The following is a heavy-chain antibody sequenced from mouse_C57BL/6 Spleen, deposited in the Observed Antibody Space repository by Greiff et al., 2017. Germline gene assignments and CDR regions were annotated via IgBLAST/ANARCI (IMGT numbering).Heavy chain of an antibody. J-gene: IGHJ2*01. Sequence: EVKLVESGGGLVQPGGSMKLSCVASGFTFSIYWMNWVRQSPEQGLEWVAQIRLKSDNYATHYAESVKGRFTISRDDSKSRVYLQMNNLRAEDTGIYYCTGGGGYYGYWGQGTTLTVSS. V-gene: IGHV6-3*01. CDR2: IRLKSDNYAT. CDR3: TGGGGYYGY. CDR1: GFTFSIYW. D-gene: IGHD2-3*01.